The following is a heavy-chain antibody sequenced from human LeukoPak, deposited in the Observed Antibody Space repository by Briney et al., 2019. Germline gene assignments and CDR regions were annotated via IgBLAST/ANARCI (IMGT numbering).Heavy chain of an antibody. CDR1: GFTFGDYY. D-gene: IGHD3-10*01. Sequence: GGSLRLSCAASGFTFGDYYMSWIRQAPGKGLEWISYISSRGTTTYNADSVKGRFTISRDNTQNSLYLQMNSLRAEDTAVYYCAKEGIGSYYYMDVWGKGTTVTVSS. V-gene: IGHV3-11*01. CDR3: AKEGIGSYYYMDV. CDR2: ISSRGTTT. J-gene: IGHJ6*03.